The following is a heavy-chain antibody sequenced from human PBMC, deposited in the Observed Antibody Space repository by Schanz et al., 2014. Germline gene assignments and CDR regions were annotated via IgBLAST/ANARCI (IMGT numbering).Heavy chain of an antibody. CDR1: GFSFSGYD. CDR3: ARGSGTFDS. V-gene: IGHV3-23*04. Sequence: VQLVESGGGVVQPGRSLRLSCAASGFSFSGYDMRWVRQAPGKGLEWVSTITGSGGSTFYADSVKGRFTISRDNSMNTLYLQMNNLRAEDTAVYYCARGSGTFDSWGQGTLVTVSS. CDR2: ITGSGGST. D-gene: IGHD3-3*01. J-gene: IGHJ4*02.